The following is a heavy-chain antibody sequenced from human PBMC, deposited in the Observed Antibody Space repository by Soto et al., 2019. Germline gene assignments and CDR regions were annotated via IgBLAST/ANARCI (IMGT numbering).Heavy chain of an antibody. V-gene: IGHV5-51*03. CDR1: GYSFNIYW. CDR3: XXXVHSNSXXGGLDV. D-gene: IGHD2-2*01. Sequence: EVQLVQSGAEVKKPGESLKVSCKASGYSFNIYWIGWVRQLPGKGLEWMGVVYPDDSDTIYSPSFEGQVTISVDKSTXXXXXXXXXXXXXXXXXXXXXXXVHSNSXXGGLDVWGQGTTVTVSS. CDR2: VYPDDSDT. J-gene: IGHJ6*02.